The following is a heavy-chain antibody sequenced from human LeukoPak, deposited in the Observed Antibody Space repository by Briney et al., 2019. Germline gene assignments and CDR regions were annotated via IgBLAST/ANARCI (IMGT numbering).Heavy chain of an antibody. CDR1: GFTFINAW. V-gene: IGHV3-15*01. CDR2: IKSKTDGGTT. CDR3: ARSRYDYIWGSYRQGKRGFDY. D-gene: IGHD3-16*02. J-gene: IGHJ4*02. Sequence: GSLRLSCAASGFTFINAWMNWVRQAPGKGLEWVGRIKSKTDGGTTDYAAPVKGRFTISRDNSKNTLYLQMNSLRAEDTAVYYCARSRYDYIWGSYRQGKRGFDYWGQGTLVTVSS.